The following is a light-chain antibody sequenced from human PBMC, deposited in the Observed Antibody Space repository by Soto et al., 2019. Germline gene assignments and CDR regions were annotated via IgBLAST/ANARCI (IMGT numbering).Light chain of an antibody. Sequence: IVVTQSPCTLSLSLGESATLPCRASQGFSSSYLAGYAQNPGQSPRLLXXGRXSRATGIPERFXGSGSGTDFTLTISRLEPEDLAVYYCRQYGTSPRGTFAQGTRLEIK. CDR1: QGFSSSY. V-gene: IGKV3-20*01. J-gene: IGKJ5*01. CDR3: RQYGTSPRGT. CDR2: GRX.